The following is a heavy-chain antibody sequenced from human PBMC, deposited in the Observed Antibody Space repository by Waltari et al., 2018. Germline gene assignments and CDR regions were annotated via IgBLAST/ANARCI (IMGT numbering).Heavy chain of an antibody. D-gene: IGHD3-9*01. Sequence: EVQLVQSGAEVKKPGATVKISCKASGYTFTDYYMHWVQQAPGKGLEWMGRVDPEDGETIYAEKFQGRVTITADTSTDTAYMELSSLRSEGTAVYYCATLRYFDWLPYYYYMDVWGKGTTVTVSS. CDR3: ATLRYFDWLPYYYYMDV. CDR2: VDPEDGET. V-gene: IGHV1-69-2*01. CDR1: GYTFTDYY. J-gene: IGHJ6*03.